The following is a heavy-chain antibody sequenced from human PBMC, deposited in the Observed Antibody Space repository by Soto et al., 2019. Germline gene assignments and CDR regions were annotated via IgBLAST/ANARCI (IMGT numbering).Heavy chain of an antibody. D-gene: IGHD4-17*01. CDR3: ARGATVTQYDY. CDR1: GGSISNYY. CDR2: IYHTGST. Sequence: SETLSLTCTVSGGSISNYYWTWIRQPPGKGLEWIGYIYHTGSTNYNPSLNSRVTISLDTSKHQFSLKLTSVTAADTAVYYCARGATVTQYDYWGQGTLVTVSS. J-gene: IGHJ4*02. V-gene: IGHV4-59*01.